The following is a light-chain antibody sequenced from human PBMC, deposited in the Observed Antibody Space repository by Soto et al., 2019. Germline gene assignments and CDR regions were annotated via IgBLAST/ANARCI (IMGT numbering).Light chain of an antibody. Sequence: DIVMTQSPLSLPVTPGEPASISCRSSQSLLHSNGYNYLDWYLQKPGQSPQLLIYLGSNRASGVPDRFSGSGSGTDFTLKISRVEAEDVGVYYCMWGTFGQGTKLEIK. CDR3: MWGT. J-gene: IGKJ2*01. V-gene: IGKV2-28*01. CDR1: QSLLHSNGYNY. CDR2: LGS.